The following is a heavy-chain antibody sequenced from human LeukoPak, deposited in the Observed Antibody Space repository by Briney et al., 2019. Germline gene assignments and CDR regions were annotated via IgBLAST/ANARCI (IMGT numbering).Heavy chain of an antibody. Sequence: SQTLSLTCNVSGGSISSGDFYWSWIRQAPGKGLEWIGNIYHRGNTYYNPSLKSRIILSVDTSKNQFSLKLRSVTAADTAVYHCARVRPATNHERVFLDWGQGTLVSVSS. V-gene: IGHV4-30-4*01. D-gene: IGHD4-17*01. CDR3: ARVRPATNHERVFLD. CDR1: GGSISSGDFY. J-gene: IGHJ4*02. CDR2: IYHRGNT.